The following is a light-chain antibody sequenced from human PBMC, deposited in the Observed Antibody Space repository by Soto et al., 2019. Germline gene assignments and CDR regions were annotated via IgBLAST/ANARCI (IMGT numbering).Light chain of an antibody. CDR3: QSYDSSLSGLV. V-gene: IGLV1-40*01. Sequence: QSVLTQPPSVSGAPGQRVTFSCTGTSSNLGAGYDVHWYQHLPGRAPKLLIFGNSNRPSGVPDRFSGSKSGTSASLAITGLQTEDEANCYCQSYDSSLSGLVFGGGTKLTVL. CDR2: GNS. J-gene: IGLJ2*01. CDR1: SSNLGAGYD.